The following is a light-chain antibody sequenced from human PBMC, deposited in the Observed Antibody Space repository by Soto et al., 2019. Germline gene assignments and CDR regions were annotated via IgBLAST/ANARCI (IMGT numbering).Light chain of an antibody. CDR2: EVT. Sequence: QSALTQPASVSGSPGQSITISCTGTTSDVGSHNFVSWYQQLPGKAPKLLIYEVTNRHSGTSNRFSGSKSGNTASLTISGLQADDEADYYCSSFTNSSLGLGGGTELTV. V-gene: IGLV2-14*01. CDR1: TSDVGSHNF. CDR3: SSFTNSSLG. J-gene: IGLJ3*02.